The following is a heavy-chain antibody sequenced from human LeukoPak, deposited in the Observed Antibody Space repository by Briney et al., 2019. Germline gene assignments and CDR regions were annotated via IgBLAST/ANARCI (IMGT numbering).Heavy chain of an antibody. CDR3: ARAYGSSGYYQLPIDY. CDR1: GFTFSSCG. CDR2: ITGSGGTT. Sequence: GGSLRLSCAASGFTFSSCGMSWVRQAPGKGLEWVSSITGSGGTTDHADSVKGRFTISRDNSKNTLFLQMNSLRVEDTALYYCARAYGSSGYYQLPIDYWGQGTLVTVSS. D-gene: IGHD3-22*01. V-gene: IGHV3-23*01. J-gene: IGHJ4*02.